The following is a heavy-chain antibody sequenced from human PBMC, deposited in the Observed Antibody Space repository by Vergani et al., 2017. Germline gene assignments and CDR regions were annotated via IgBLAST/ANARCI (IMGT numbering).Heavy chain of an antibody. CDR2: IDPSDSYT. J-gene: IGHJ4*02. CDR3: ARHPEYNYDSRGQLVDY. V-gene: IGHV5-10-1*01. Sequence: EVQLVQSGAEVKKPGESLRISCKGSGYSFTSYWISWVRQMPGKGLEWMGRIDPSDSYTNYSPSFQDHVTISADKSISTAYLQWSSLKASDTAMYYCARHPEYNYDSRGQLVDYWGQGTLVTVSS. CDR1: GYSFTSYW. D-gene: IGHD3-22*01.